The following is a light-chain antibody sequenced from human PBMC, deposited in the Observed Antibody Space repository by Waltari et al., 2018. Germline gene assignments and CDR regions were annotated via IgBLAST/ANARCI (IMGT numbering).Light chain of an antibody. V-gene: IGKV3-20*01. Sequence: EIVLTQSPGTLSLSPGERATLSCWASQRVGRSLAWYQQKRGQAPRLLIYGASTRATGIPDRFSGSGSGTDFSLTISRLEPEDFAVYYCQHYVRLPVTVGQGTKVEI. CDR1: QRVGRS. J-gene: IGKJ1*01. CDR2: GAS. CDR3: QHYVRLPVT.